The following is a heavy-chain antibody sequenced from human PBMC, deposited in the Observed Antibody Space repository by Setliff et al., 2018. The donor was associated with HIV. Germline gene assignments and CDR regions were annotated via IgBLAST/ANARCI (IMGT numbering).Heavy chain of an antibody. J-gene: IGHJ4*02. V-gene: IGHV1-69*02. Sequence: ASVKVSCKASGGTFSDYTVNWVRQAPGQGLEWMGRIIPIIGIENYAQKFQGRVTITADKSTSTAYMELNSLRSDDTAIYYCATSYGSGVAPFDYWGQGTLVTVSS. CDR2: IIPIIGIE. CDR3: ATSYGSGVAPFDY. CDR1: GGTFSDYT. D-gene: IGHD3-10*01.